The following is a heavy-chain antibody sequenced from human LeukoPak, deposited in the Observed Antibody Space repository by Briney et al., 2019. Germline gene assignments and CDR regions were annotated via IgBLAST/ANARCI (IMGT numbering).Heavy chain of an antibody. CDR1: GFTFSTYN. CDR3: ARDSPTVNYYCGIDV. Sequence: GGSLRLSCTASGFTFSTYNMTWVRQAPGKGLEWVAGVKQDGGEKYYVDSVKGRFTISRDNAKNSLYLQMSRLGAEDTAVYYCARDSPTVNYYCGIDVWGQGTMVTVSS. J-gene: IGHJ6*02. V-gene: IGHV3-7*01. D-gene: IGHD4-17*01. CDR2: VKQDGGEK.